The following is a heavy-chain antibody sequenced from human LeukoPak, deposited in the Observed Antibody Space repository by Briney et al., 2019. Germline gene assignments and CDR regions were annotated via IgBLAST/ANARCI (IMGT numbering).Heavy chain of an antibody. V-gene: IGHV4-59*01. CDR3: AREDHCGGGSCYSGYFQH. D-gene: IGHD2-15*01. Sequence: PSETLFLTCAVYGGSFSGYYWSWIRQPPGKGLEWIGYIYYSGITDYNPSLRSRVTISVDTSKNQFSLKLSSVTAADTAVYYCAREDHCGGGSCYSGYFQHWGQGTLVTVSS. J-gene: IGHJ1*01. CDR2: IYYSGIT. CDR1: GGSFSGYY.